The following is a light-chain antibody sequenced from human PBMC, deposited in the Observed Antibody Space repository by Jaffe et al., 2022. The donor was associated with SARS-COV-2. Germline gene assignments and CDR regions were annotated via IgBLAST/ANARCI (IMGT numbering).Light chain of an antibody. J-gene: IGKJ1*01. CDR3: LQDYNYPWT. CDR1: QGIRND. V-gene: IGKV1-6*01. Sequence: AIQMTQSPSSLSATVGDRVTITCRASQGIRNDLGWYQQKPGKAPKLLIYAASSLQSGVPSRFRGSGSGTDFTLTISNLQPEDFATYYCLQDYNYPWTFGQGTEVEIK. CDR2: AAS.